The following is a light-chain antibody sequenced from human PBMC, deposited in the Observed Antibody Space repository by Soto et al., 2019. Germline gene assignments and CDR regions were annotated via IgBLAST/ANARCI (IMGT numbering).Light chain of an antibody. CDR2: GNS. V-gene: IGLV1-40*01. J-gene: IGLJ2*01. CDR3: QSSDSTSVV. CDR1: SSNIGAGYD. Sequence: QSVLTQPPSVSGAPVQRVTISCTGSSSNIGAGYDVHWYQQLPGTAPKLLLYGNSNRPSGVPDRFSASKSGTSASLAITGLQAEDEADYYCQSSDSTSVVFGGGTKLTVL.